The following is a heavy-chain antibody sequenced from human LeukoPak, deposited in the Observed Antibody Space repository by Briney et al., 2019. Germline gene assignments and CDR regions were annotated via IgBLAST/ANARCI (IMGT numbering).Heavy chain of an antibody. CDR3: ARGTQGSSWNFDY. J-gene: IGHJ4*02. CDR1: GFTFSSYA. CDR2: ISYDGSNK. Sequence: PGGSLRLSCAASGFTFSSYAMHWVRQAPGKGLEWVAVISYDGSNKYYADSVKGRFTISRDNSKNTLYLQMNSLRAEDTAVYYCARGTQGSSWNFDYWGQGTLVTVSS. D-gene: IGHD3-10*01. V-gene: IGHV3-30-3*01.